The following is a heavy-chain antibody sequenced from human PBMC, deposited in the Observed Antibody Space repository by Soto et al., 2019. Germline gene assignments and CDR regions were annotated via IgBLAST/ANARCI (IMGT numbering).Heavy chain of an antibody. J-gene: IGHJ6*02. Sequence: ASVKVSCKASGYTFTSYAMHWVRQAPGQRLEWMGWINAGNGNTKYSQKSQGRVTITRDTSASTAYMELSSLRSEDTAVYYCARDYWDIVVVPAVFGMDVWGQGTTVTVSS. D-gene: IGHD2-2*01. CDR2: INAGNGNT. V-gene: IGHV1-3*01. CDR3: ARDYWDIVVVPAVFGMDV. CDR1: GYTFTSYA.